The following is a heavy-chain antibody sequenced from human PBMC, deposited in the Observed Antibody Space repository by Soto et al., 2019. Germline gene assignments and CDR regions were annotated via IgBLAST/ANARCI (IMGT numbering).Heavy chain of an antibody. Sequence: QVQLVQSGAEVRKPGSSVKVSCKASGGTFSRHAISWVRQAPGQGLEWMGGIIPIFGTANHAQKFQGRVTITADESTSTAYMELSSLRSEDTAVYYCAEGRDGYKDYFDYWGQGTLVTVSS. CDR1: GGTFSRHA. CDR3: AEGRDGYKDYFDY. J-gene: IGHJ4*02. D-gene: IGHD5-12*01. CDR2: IIPIFGTA. V-gene: IGHV1-69*01.